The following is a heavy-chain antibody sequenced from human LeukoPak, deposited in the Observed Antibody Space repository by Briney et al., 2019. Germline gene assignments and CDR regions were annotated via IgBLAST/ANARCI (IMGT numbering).Heavy chain of an antibody. CDR3: ARSTSPDYYYYYMDV. D-gene: IGHD2-2*01. CDR2: IIPIFGTA. CDR1: GGTFSSFA. V-gene: IGHV1-69*05. J-gene: IGHJ6*03. Sequence: FSVKVSCKASGGTFSSFAISWGRQAPGPGLEGMGGIIPIFGTANYAQKFQGRVTITTDESTSTAYMELSSLRSEDTAVYYCARSTSPDYYYYYMDVWGKGTTVTVSS.